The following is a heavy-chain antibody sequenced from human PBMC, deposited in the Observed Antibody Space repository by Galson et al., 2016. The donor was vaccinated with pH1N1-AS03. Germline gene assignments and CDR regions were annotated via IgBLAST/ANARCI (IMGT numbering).Heavy chain of an antibody. J-gene: IGHJ6*02. V-gene: IGHV1-46*01. CDR1: GYTFTSYY. CDR2: INPSDGNT. Sequence: SVKVSCKASGYTFTSYYIHWVRQAPGQGREWMGIINPSDGNTNYAQRSQGRVTMTRDTSTSTVYMEPSSLRSDDTAVYYCARVSAGLTGYYYAMDVWGQGTTVTVSS. CDR3: ARVSAGLTGYYYAMDV. D-gene: IGHD4/OR15-4a*01.